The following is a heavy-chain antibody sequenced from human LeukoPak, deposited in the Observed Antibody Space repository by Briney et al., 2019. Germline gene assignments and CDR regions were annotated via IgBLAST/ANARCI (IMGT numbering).Heavy chain of an antibody. V-gene: IGHV4-39*01. CDR2: IYYSGST. CDR1: GXSISSSSYY. CDR3: ARLWSSGGYFDY. D-gene: IGHD2-21*01. Sequence: SETLSITCTVSGXSISSSSYYWGWIRQPPGRGLEWIGSIYYSGSTYYNPSLKSRVTISVDTSKNQFSLKLSSVTAADTAVYYCARLWSSGGYFDYWGQGTLVTVSS. J-gene: IGHJ4*02.